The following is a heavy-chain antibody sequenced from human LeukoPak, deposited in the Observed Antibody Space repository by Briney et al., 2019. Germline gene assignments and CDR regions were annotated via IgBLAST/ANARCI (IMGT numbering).Heavy chain of an antibody. CDR2: IYYSGST. J-gene: IGHJ2*01. D-gene: IGHD1-26*01. V-gene: IGHV4-39*07. CDR1: GGSISSSSYY. Sequence: SETLSLTCTVSGGSISSSSYYWGWIRQPPGKGLEWIGSIYYSGSTNYNPSLKSRVTISIHTSKNQFSLKLSSVTAADTAVYYCARVGSGSYSNIWYFDLWGRGTLVTVSS. CDR3: ARVGSGSYSNIWYFDL.